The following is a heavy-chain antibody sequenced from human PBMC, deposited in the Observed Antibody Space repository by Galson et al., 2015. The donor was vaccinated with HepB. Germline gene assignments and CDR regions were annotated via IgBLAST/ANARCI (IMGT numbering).Heavy chain of an antibody. D-gene: IGHD6-19*01. CDR1: GFRFNAHA. J-gene: IGHJ6*02. V-gene: IGHV3-30*01. CDR2: TSYEGPNK. Sequence: SLRLSCAASGFRFNAHAMHWLRQTPGKGLEWVSVTSYEGPNKFHGKSVRGRFTISRDNSKNTLYLQMNNLRHEDSGVYYCARDKSSDWYRGTLHYYYGVDVWGQGATVTVS. CDR3: ARDKSSDWYRGTLHYYYGVDV.